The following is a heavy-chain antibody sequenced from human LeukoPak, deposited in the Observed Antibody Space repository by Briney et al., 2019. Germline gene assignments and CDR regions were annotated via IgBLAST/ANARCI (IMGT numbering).Heavy chain of an antibody. CDR2: TNLDGSER. CDR3: ARDNVGATPFDY. D-gene: IGHD1-26*01. J-gene: IGHJ4*02. V-gene: IGHV3-7*05. CDR1: GFIFSTCA. Sequence: GGSLRLSCTASGFIFSTCAMSWVRQAPGKGLEWVANTNLDGSERHYVDSVKGRFTISRDNARKSLYLQKNSLRDADTAVYYCARDNVGATPFDYWGQGTLVTVSS.